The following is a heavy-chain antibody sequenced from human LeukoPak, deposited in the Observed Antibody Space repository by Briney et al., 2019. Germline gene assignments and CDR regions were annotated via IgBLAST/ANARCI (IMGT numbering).Heavy chain of an antibody. CDR2: INHSGST. D-gene: IGHD4-23*01. Sequence: SETLSLTCAVYGGSFSGDYWNWIRQPPGKGLEWIGEINHSGSTNYNPSLKSRVTISVDTSKNQFSLKLSSVTAADTAVYCCARCRLARLYGGYRRGASDIWGQGTMVTVSS. V-gene: IGHV4-34*01. CDR1: GGSFSGDY. J-gene: IGHJ3*02. CDR3: ARCRLARLYGGYRRGASDI.